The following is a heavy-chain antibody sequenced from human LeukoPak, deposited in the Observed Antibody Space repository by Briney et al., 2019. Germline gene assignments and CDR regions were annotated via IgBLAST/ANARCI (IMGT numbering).Heavy chain of an antibody. D-gene: IGHD6-13*01. CDR1: GYTFTGYY. Sequence: ASVKVSCKASGYTFTGYYMHWVRQAPGQGLEWMGWINPNSGGTNYAQKFQGRVTMTRDTSISTAYMELSRLRSDDTAVYYCARDPHTDSSSGPGYWGQGTLVTVSS. V-gene: IGHV1-2*02. CDR3: ARDPHTDSSSGPGY. CDR2: INPNSGGT. J-gene: IGHJ4*02.